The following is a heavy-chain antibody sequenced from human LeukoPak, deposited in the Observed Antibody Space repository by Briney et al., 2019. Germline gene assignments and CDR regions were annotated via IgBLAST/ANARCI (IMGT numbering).Heavy chain of an antibody. D-gene: IGHD2-15*01. CDR3: ARGQRCSRSDGGCDQWYFDL. CDR1: GGSISGYY. V-gene: IGHV4-59*01. Sequence: SETLSLTCTVSGGSISGYYWSWLRQSPGKGLEWIGYIYHSGLTDYNPSLRSRLTISVDTSRNQFSLKLTSATAADTAMSYCARGQRCSRSDGGCDQWYFDLWGRGTLVTVSS. CDR2: IYHSGLT. J-gene: IGHJ2*01.